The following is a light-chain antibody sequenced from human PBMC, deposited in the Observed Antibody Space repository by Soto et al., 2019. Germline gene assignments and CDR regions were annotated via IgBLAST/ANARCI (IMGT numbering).Light chain of an antibody. J-gene: IGLJ1*01. CDR3: TSPTPGSNKLV. CDR1: SSDVGNYNY. CDR2: MVS. Sequence: QSVLTQPASVSGSPGQSITISCTGTSSDVGNYNYVSWYQQYPGRVPKLLIYMVSNRPSGVSNRFSGSKSGNTASLTISGLQAEDEADYFCTSPTPGSNKLVFGTGTKVTVL. V-gene: IGLV2-14*01.